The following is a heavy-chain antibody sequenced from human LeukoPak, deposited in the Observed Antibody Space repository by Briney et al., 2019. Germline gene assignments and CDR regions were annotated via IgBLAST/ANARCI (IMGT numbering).Heavy chain of an antibody. V-gene: IGHV3-33*01. CDR2: IWYDGSNK. D-gene: IGHD3-3*01. Sequence: PGGSLRLSCAASGFTFSSYGMHWVRQAPGKGLEWVAVIWYDGSNKYYADSVKGRFTISRDNSKNTLYLQMNSLRAEDTAVYCCARDIEEAIFGAGRGYGMDVWGQGTTVTVSS. CDR1: GFTFSSYG. J-gene: IGHJ6*02. CDR3: ARDIEEAIFGAGRGYGMDV.